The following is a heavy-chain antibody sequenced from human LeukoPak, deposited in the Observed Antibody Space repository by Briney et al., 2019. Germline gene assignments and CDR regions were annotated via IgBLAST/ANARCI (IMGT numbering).Heavy chain of an antibody. J-gene: IGHJ4*02. D-gene: IGHD3-10*01. CDR1: GRSISSRNYY. V-gene: IGHV4-39*01. CDR2: IYYSGST. CDR3: ARGSLLWYYFDY. Sequence: SEPLTLTCTVSGRSISSRNYYWGRIPQPPAKGVEWIGSIYYSGSTYYNPSLKSRVTISVDTSKNQFSLKLSSVTAADTAVYYCARGSLLWYYFDYWGQGTLVTVSS.